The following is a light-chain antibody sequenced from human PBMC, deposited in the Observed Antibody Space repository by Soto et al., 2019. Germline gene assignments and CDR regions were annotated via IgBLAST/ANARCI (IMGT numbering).Light chain of an antibody. V-gene: IGLV2-14*01. Sequence: LTQPASVSGSPGQSITISCTGTSSDVGGYNYVSWYQQHPGKAPKLMIYDVSNRPSGVSNRFSGSKSGNTAPLTISGLQAEDEADYYCSSYTSSSTYVFGTGTKVTVL. CDR1: SSDVGGYNY. J-gene: IGLJ1*01. CDR2: DVS. CDR3: SSYTSSSTYV.